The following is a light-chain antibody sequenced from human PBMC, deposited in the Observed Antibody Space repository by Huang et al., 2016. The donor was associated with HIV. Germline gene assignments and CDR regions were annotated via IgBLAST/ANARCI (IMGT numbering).Light chain of an antibody. J-gene: IGKJ5*01. V-gene: IGKV3-15*01. CDR2: GTS. CDR1: QSVSSS. Sequence: EIVMTQSPATLSVSPGERATLSCRASQSVSSSLAWYQQKPGQAPRLLIYGTSTRATGVPARFIGSGSGTEFTLTISSLQSEDFAVYYCQQYNNWPPSITFGQGTRLEIK. CDR3: QQYNNWPPSIT.